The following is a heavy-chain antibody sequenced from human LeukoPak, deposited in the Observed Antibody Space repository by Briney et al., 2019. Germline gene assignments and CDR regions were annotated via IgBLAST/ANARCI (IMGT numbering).Heavy chain of an antibody. CDR1: GFTFSSYE. CDR2: ISSSGSTI. J-gene: IGHJ4*02. Sequence: GGSLRLSCAASGFTFSSYEKNWVRQAPGKGLEWVSYISSSGSTIYYADSVKGRFTISSDNAKNSLYLQMNSLRAEDTAVYYCARGDYYDSSGFIDYWGKGTLVTVSS. D-gene: IGHD3-22*01. CDR3: ARGDYYDSSGFIDY. V-gene: IGHV3-48*03.